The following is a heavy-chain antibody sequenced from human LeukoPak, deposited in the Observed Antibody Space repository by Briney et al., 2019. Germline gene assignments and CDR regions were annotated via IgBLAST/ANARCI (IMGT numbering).Heavy chain of an antibody. J-gene: IGHJ4*02. CDR1: ASTFTDYY. Sequence: TSVKLSRTAAASTFTDYYIHWVREAPGQGLEWMGWINPHSGGTNYAQKFRGRVTMTMDTSISTSYMELTRLRSDDTAVYYCARDSRFLDWLCDYWGQGTLVTVSS. D-gene: IGHD3-3*01. CDR3: ARDSRFLDWLCDY. V-gene: IGHV1-2*02. CDR2: INPHSGGT.